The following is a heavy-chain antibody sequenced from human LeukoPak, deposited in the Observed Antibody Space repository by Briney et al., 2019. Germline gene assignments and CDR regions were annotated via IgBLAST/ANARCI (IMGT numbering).Heavy chain of an antibody. CDR3: ARGLYGGNGREYFDY. J-gene: IGHJ4*02. D-gene: IGHD4-23*01. CDR1: GGSFSGYY. Sequence: SETLSLTCAVYGGSFSGYYWSWIRQPAGKGLEWIGRIYTSGSTNYNPSLKSRVTISVDTSKNQFSLKLSSVTAADTAVYYCARGLYGGNGREYFDYWGQGTLVTVSS. V-gene: IGHV4-59*10. CDR2: IYTSGST.